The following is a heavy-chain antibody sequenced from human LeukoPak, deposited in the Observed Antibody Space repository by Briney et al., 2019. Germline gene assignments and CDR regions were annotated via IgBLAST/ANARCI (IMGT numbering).Heavy chain of an antibody. J-gene: IGHJ6*03. V-gene: IGHV1-69*05. CDR2: IIPIFGTA. Sequence: SVRVSCKASGGTFSSYAISWVRQAPGQGLEWMGGIIPIFGTANYAQKFQGRVTITTDESTSTAYMELSSLRSEDTAVYYCARDTRYCSSTSCPGIYYYYMDVWGKGTTVTVSS. CDR3: ARDTRYCSSTSCPGIYYYYMDV. CDR1: GGTFSSYA. D-gene: IGHD2-2*01.